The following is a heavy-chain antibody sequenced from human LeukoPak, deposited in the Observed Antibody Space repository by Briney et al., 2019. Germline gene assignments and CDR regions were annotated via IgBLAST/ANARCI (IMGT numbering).Heavy chain of an antibody. CDR2: INNDGSDK. Sequence: GGSLRLSCAASGFPFSSYWMSWVRQAPGKGLEWVANINNDGSDKYYVDSLKGRFSVSRDNAKNSLYLQMNSLRAEDTAVYYCARGGSAWAGGGYWGQGTLVIVSS. V-gene: IGHV3-7*03. D-gene: IGHD6-19*01. CDR3: ARGGSAWAGGGY. J-gene: IGHJ4*02. CDR1: GFPFSSYW.